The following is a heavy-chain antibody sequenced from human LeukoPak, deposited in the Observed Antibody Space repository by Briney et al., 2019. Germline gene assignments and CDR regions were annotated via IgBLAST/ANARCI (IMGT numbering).Heavy chain of an antibody. CDR3: ARGASYYYDSSGYYN. CDR2: ISSSGSTI. D-gene: IGHD3-22*01. CDR1: GFTFSDYY. V-gene: IGHV3-11*01. Sequence: GGSLRLSCAASGFTFSDYYMSWIRQAPGKGLEWVSYISSSGSTIYYADSVKGRFTISRDSAKNSLYLQMNTLRAEDTALYYCARGASYYYDSSGYYNWGQGTLVTVSS. J-gene: IGHJ4*02.